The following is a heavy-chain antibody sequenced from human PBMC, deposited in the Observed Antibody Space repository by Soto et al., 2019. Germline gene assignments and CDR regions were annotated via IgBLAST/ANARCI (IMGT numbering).Heavy chain of an antibody. CDR3: AKILDPYGKYGMDV. V-gene: IGHV3-23*01. J-gene: IGHJ6*02. CDR2: ISGSGGST. CDR1: GFTFSSYA. D-gene: IGHD4-17*01. Sequence: EVQLLESGGGLVQPGGSLRLSCAASGFTFSSYAMSWVRQAPGKGLEWVSAISGSGGSTYYADSVKGRFTISRDNSKNTLYLQMNSLRAEDTAVHYCAKILDPYGKYGMDVWGQGTTVTVSS.